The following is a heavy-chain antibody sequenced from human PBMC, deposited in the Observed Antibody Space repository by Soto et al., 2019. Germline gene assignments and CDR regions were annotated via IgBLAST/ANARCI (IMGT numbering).Heavy chain of an antibody. CDR1: GYTFTGYY. CDR2: INPNSGGT. D-gene: IGHD3-3*01. CDR3: AREEDVLRFLEWLLHGMDV. V-gene: IGHV1-2*02. J-gene: IGHJ6*02. Sequence: ASVKVSCKASGYTFTGYYMHWVRQAPGRGLEWMGWINPNSGGTNYAQKFQGRVTMTRDTSISTAYMELSRLRSDDTAVYYCAREEDVLRFLEWLLHGMDVWGQGTTAPVSS.